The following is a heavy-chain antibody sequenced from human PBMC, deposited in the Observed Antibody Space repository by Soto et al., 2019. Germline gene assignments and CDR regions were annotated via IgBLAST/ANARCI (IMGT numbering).Heavy chain of an antibody. Sequence: SETLSLTCTVSGGSISSSSYYWGWIRQPPGKGLEWIGSIYYSGSTYYNPSLKSRVTISVDTSKNQFSLKLSSVTAADTAVYYCARRVVEYSSSYYFDYWGQGTLVTVSS. CDR3: ARRVVEYSSSYYFDY. J-gene: IGHJ4*02. D-gene: IGHD6-6*01. V-gene: IGHV4-39*01. CDR1: GGSISSSSYY. CDR2: IYYSGST.